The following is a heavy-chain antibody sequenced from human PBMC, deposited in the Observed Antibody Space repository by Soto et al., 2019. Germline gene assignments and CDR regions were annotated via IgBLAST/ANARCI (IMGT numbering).Heavy chain of an antibody. D-gene: IGHD3-22*01. CDR2: ISAYNGNT. J-gene: IGHJ6*02. V-gene: IGHV1-18*01. CDR3: ARLSYDSSGYPYYYCYGMDV. Sequence: GASVKVSCKASGYTFTSYGISWVRQAPGQGLEWMGWISAYNGNTNYAQKLQGRVTMTTDTTTSTAYMELRSLRSDDTAVYYCARLSYDSSGYPYYYCYGMDVWGQGTTVTVSS. CDR1: GYTFTSYG.